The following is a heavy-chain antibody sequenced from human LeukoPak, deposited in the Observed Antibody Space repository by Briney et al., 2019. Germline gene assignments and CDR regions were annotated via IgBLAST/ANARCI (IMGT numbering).Heavy chain of an antibody. CDR2: IIPIFGTA. V-gene: IGHV1-69*13. D-gene: IGHD6-13*01. Sequence: ASVKVSCKASGYTFTSYGISWVRQAPGQGLEWMGGIIPIFGTANYAQKFQGRVTITADESTSTAYMELSSLRPEDTAVYYCARVGSSQPLYYFDYWGQGTLVTVSS. CDR3: ARVGSSQPLYYFDY. CDR1: GYTFTSYG. J-gene: IGHJ4*02.